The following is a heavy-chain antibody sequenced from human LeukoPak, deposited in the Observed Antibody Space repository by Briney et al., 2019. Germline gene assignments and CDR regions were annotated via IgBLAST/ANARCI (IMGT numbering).Heavy chain of an antibody. CDR1: GYSISSGYY. Sequence: SETLSLTCTVSGYSISSGYYWGWIRQPPGKGLEWIGSIYHSGSTYYNPSLKSRVTISVDTSKNQFSLKLSSVTAADTAVYYCARMVGKRAPYYFDYWGQGTLVTVSS. V-gene: IGHV4-38-2*02. D-gene: IGHD2-15*01. J-gene: IGHJ4*02. CDR3: ARMVGKRAPYYFDY. CDR2: IYHSGST.